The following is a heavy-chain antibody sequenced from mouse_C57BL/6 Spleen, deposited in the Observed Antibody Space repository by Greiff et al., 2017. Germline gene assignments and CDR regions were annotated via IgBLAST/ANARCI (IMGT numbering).Heavy chain of an antibody. D-gene: IGHD2-4*01. CDR2: IYPGDGDT. J-gene: IGHJ4*01. CDR3: ARGSYDYDERYAMDY. CDR1: GYAFSSYW. Sequence: QVQLQQSGAELVKPGASVKISCKASGYAFSSYWMNWVKQRPGKGLEGIGQIYPGDGDTNYNGKFKGKATLTADKSSSTAYMQLSSLTSEDSAVYFCARGSYDYDERYAMDYWGQGTSVTVSS. V-gene: IGHV1-80*01.